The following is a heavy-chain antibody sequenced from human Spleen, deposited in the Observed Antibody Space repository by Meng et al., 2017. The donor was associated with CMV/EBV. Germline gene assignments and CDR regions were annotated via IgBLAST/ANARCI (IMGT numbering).Heavy chain of an antibody. D-gene: IGHD3-10*01. J-gene: IGHJ4*02. Sequence: GGSLRLSCAASGFTVNNNYMSWVRQPPGKGLEWVSLIYSGGGTQYADSVKGRFTISRDNSKNTLYLQMNSLRAEDTAVYYCASRVNYWGQGTLVTVSS. CDR1: GFTVNNNY. V-gene: IGHV3-53*05. CDR3: ASRVNY. CDR2: IYSGGGT.